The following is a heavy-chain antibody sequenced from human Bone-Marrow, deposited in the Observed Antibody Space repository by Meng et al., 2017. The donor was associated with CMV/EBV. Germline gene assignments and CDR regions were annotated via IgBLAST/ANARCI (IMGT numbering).Heavy chain of an antibody. CDR2: ISAYNGNT. CDR1: GYTFTSYG. Sequence: VQPVASGAGVKKPGGFVKVSCKASGYTFTSYGISWVRQAPGQGLEWMGWISAYNGNTNYAQKLQGRVTMTTDTSTSTAYMELRSLRSDDTAVYYCARGRLRFLEWSPPYYFDYWGQGTLVTVSS. D-gene: IGHD3-3*01. V-gene: IGHV1-18*01. J-gene: IGHJ4*02. CDR3: ARGRLRFLEWSPPYYFDY.